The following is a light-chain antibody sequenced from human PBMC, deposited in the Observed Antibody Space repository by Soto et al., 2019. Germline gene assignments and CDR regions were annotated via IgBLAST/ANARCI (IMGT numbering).Light chain of an antibody. Sequence: DIQMAQSPSSLSASVGDTVTLTCRASQDIGNSLAWLQQKPGRAPKSLISSVSSLQSGVPSRFSGSIYGADFTLTISNLQPEDFATYYCQQYKTYPLTFGGGTKVEIK. CDR1: QDIGNS. J-gene: IGKJ4*02. CDR3: QQYKTYPLT. CDR2: SVS. V-gene: IGKV1-16*01.